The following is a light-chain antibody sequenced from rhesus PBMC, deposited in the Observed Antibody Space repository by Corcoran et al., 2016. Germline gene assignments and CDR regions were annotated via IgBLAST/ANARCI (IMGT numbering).Light chain of an antibody. V-gene: IGKV1-28*01. CDR2: DVS. J-gene: IGKJ1*01. Sequence: DIQMTQSPSSLSASVGDTVTITCRASQGISSYLNWFQQKPGKAPKLLIYDVSNLESGVPSRFSGSGSGTEFTLTISSLQPEDFAAYYCLLRTSYPRTFGQGTKVEIK. CDR1: QGISSY. CDR3: LLRTSYPRT.